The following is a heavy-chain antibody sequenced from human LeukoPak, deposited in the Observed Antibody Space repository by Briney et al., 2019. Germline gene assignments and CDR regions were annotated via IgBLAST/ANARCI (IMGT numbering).Heavy chain of an antibody. J-gene: IGHJ3*02. V-gene: IGHV4-30-4*01. CDR1: GGSISSGDYY. CDR2: IYYSGST. Sequence: SETLSLTCTVSGGSISSGDYYWSWIRQPPGKGLEWIGYIYYSGSTYYNPSLKSRVTISVDTSKNQFSLKLSSVTAADTAVYYCARVTYYYDTDDAFDIWGQGTMVTVSS. CDR3: ARVTYYYDTDDAFDI. D-gene: IGHD3-22*01.